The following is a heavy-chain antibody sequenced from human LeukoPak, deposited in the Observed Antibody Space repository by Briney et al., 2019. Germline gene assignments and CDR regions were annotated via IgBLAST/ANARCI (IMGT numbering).Heavy chain of an antibody. CDR1: GFTFSIYS. CDR3: AKDRVVRGVMGAGGY. J-gene: IGHJ4*02. D-gene: IGHD3-10*01. V-gene: IGHV3-21*04. Sequence: GGSLRLSCATSGFTFSIYSMNWVRQAPGKGLEWVSSISSSSSYIYYADSEKGRFTISRDNSKNTLYLQMNSLRAEDTAVYYCAKDRVVRGVMGAGGYWGQGTLVTVSS. CDR2: ISSSSSYI.